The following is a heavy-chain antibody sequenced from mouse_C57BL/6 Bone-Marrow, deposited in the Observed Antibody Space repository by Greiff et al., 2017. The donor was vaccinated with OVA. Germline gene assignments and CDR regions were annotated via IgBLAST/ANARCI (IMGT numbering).Heavy chain of an antibody. D-gene: IGHD1-1*01. J-gene: IGHJ1*03. Sequence: VKVEESGPGLVAPSQSLSITCTVSGFSLTSYAISWVRQPPGKGLEWLGVIWTGGGTNYNSAPKSRLSISKDNTKSQVFLKMTVHQTDSTARYYCARRFPNYYGSSYVGWYFDVWGTGTTVTVSS. CDR2: IWTGGGT. CDR3: ARRFPNYYGSSYVGWYFDV. V-gene: IGHV2-9-1*01. CDR1: GFSLTSYA.